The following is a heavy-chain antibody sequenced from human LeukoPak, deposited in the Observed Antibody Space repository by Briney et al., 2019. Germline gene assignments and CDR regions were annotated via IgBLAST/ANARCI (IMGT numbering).Heavy chain of an antibody. CDR2: IYHSGST. D-gene: IGHD1-26*01. Sequence: EASETLSLTCTVSGYSISSGYYWGWIRQPPGKGLEWIGSIYHSGSTYYNPSLKSRVTISVDTSKNQFSLKLSSVTAADTAVYYCARQRDSTSSPLDAFDIWGQGTMVTVSS. J-gene: IGHJ3*02. CDR3: ARQRDSTSSPLDAFDI. CDR1: GYSISSGYY. V-gene: IGHV4-38-2*02.